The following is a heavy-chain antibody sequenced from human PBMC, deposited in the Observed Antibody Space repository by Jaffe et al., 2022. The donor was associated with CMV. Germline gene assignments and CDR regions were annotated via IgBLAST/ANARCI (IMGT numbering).Heavy chain of an antibody. CDR2: IYHSGST. Sequence: QVQLQESGPGLVKPSGTLSLTCAVSGGSISSSNWWSWVRQPPGKGLEWIGEIYHSGSTNYNPSLKSRVTISVDKSKNQFSLKLSSVTAADTAVYYCARVPTNIAAAGTRGFFDYWGQGTLVTVSS. V-gene: IGHV4-4*02. D-gene: IGHD6-13*01. CDR1: GGSISSSNW. J-gene: IGHJ4*02. CDR3: ARVPTNIAAAGTRGFFDY.